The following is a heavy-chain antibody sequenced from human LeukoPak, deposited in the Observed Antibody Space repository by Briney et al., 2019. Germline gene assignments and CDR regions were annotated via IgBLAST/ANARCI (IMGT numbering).Heavy chain of an antibody. D-gene: IGHD5-18*01. CDR2: IISDGITT. Sequence: GGSLRLSCAASGLSFHNTWMHWIRQAPGKGLVWVSRIISDGITTTYADSVKGRFTISRDNSKNTLYLQMNSLRAEDTAVYYCARDTAMVTGYYYGMDVWGQGTTVTVSS. CDR3: ARDTAMVTGYYYGMDV. CDR1: GLSFHNTW. V-gene: IGHV3-74*01. J-gene: IGHJ6*02.